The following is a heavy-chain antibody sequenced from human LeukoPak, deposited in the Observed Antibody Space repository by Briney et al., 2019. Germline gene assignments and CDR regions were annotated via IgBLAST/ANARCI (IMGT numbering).Heavy chain of an antibody. J-gene: IGHJ3*02. Sequence: GGSLRLSCAASGFNVSSNSMSWVRQAPGKGLEWISVIYSGGSTYYVDSVKGRFTISRDNSKNTPYLQMNSLRAEDTAVYYCARDGNWAQDASDMWGQGTMVTVS. CDR1: GFNVSSNS. CDR2: IYSGGST. V-gene: IGHV3-53*01. D-gene: IGHD7-27*01. CDR3: ARDGNWAQDASDM.